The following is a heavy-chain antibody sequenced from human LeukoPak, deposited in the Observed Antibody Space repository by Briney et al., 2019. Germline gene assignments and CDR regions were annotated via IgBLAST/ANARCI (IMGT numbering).Heavy chain of an antibody. J-gene: IGHJ4*02. CDR2: INWNTNNI. CDR3: AKLAKYFYGWETYYFFEH. CDR1: GFTFDDYD. V-gene: IGHV3-20*04. Sequence: GGSLRLSCAASGFTFDDYDMSWVRQAPGKGLEWVSNINWNTNNIGYADSVRGRFTISRDNAKNSLYLQMNSLRVEDTAVYYCAKLAKYFYGWETYYFFEHWGQGTPVTASS. D-gene: IGHD3-10*01.